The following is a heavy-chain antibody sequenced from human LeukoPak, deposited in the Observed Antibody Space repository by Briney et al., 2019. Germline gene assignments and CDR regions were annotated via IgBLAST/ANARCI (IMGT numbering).Heavy chain of an antibody. CDR1: GFTFSSYS. V-gene: IGHV3-21*01. D-gene: IGHD5-12*01. CDR3: ARVSDAYDYFFDY. CDR2: VSRRSSFI. Sequence: GGSLRLSCAASGFTFSSYSMNWVRQAPGKGLEWVSSVSRRSSFIFYADSVQGRFTISRDDAKASLFLQMNSLRAEDTAVYYCARVSDAYDYFFDYWGQGTLVTVSS. J-gene: IGHJ4*02.